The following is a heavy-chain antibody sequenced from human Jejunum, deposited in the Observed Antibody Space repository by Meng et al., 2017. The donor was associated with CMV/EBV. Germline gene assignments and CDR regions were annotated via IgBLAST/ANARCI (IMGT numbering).Heavy chain of an antibody. CDR2: IKQEGGEK. V-gene: IGHV3-7*01. J-gene: IGHJ4*02. CDR1: GFDFSNDW. CDR3: ARSLDY. Sequence: LKIACAASGFDFSNDWMDWVRQAPGKGLEWVANIKQEGGEKYYVDSVEGRFTISRDNAKNSLYLQMNSLRAEDTAVYYCARSLDYWGQGTRVTVSS.